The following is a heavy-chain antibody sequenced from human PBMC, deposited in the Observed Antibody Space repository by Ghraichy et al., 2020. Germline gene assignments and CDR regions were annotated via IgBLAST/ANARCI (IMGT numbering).Heavy chain of an antibody. CDR1: GFSLSTSGMC. CDR3: ARIQNWNDVGDAFDI. J-gene: IGHJ3*02. CDR2: IDWDDDK. V-gene: IGHV2-70*11. D-gene: IGHD1-1*01. Sequence: SGPTLVKPTQTLTLTCTFSGFSLSTSGMCVSWIRQPPGKALEWLARIDWDDDKYYSTSLKTRLTISKDTSKNQVVLTMTNMDPVDTATYYCARIQNWNDVGDAFDIWGQGTMVTVSS.